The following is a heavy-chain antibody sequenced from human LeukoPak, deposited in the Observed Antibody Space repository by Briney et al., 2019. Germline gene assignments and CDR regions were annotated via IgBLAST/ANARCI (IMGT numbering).Heavy chain of an antibody. CDR3: ARDFRVLDAFDI. V-gene: IGHV4-59*01. CDR1: GGSISSYY. J-gene: IGHJ3*02. CDR2: IYYSGST. Sequence: SETLSLTCTVSGGSISSYYWSWIRQPPGKGLEWIGYIYYSGSTNYNPSLKSRVTISVDTSKNQFSLKLSSVTAADTAVYYCARDFRVLDAFDIWGQGTMVTVSS.